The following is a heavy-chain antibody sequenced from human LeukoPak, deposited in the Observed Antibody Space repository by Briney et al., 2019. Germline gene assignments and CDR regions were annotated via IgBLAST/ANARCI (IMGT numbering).Heavy chain of an antibody. CDR1: GFTFSDYA. Sequence: PGGSLRLSCAASGFTFSDYALIWVRQAPGQGLEWISAIRGTGGTTYYADPVKGRCTISRDNSRNTVYLQMNSLRAEDTALYFCGKDPNGDYVGAFDFWGPGTMVTVSS. D-gene: IGHD4-17*01. V-gene: IGHV3-23*01. J-gene: IGHJ3*01. CDR3: GKDPNGDYVGAFDF. CDR2: IRGTGGTT.